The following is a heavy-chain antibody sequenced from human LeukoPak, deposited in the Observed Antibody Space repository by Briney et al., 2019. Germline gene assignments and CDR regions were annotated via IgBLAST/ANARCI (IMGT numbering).Heavy chain of an antibody. CDR1: GGSISTSSYY. Sequence: PSETLSLTCTVSGGSISTSSYYWGWVRQPPGKGLEWIASIYYTGSTYYNPSLRRRLTISLDTSKNQFSLKLRSVTAADAAVYYCARDPDYDILTGFDYWGQGTLVTVSS. D-gene: IGHD3-9*01. V-gene: IGHV4-39*02. J-gene: IGHJ4*02. CDR3: ARDPDYDILTGFDY. CDR2: IYYTGST.